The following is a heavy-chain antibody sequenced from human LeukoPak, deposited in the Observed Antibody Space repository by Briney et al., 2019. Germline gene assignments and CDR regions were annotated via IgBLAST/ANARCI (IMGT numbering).Heavy chain of an antibody. V-gene: IGHV3-23*01. J-gene: IGHJ4*02. D-gene: IGHD1-26*01. Sequence: PGGSLRLSCEASGFTFSTSAMNWVRQAPGKGLEWVSAISTSGASTYYADSVKGRFSISRDNSRNTLYLQMNSLRAEDTAVFYCARAIVGATTRSFDYWGQGTLVTVSS. CDR3: ARAIVGATTRSFDY. CDR2: ISTSGAST. CDR1: GFTFSTSA.